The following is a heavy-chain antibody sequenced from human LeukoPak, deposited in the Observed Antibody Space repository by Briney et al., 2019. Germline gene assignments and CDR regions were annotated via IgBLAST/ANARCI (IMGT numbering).Heavy chain of an antibody. CDR2: IYTTGST. V-gene: IGHV4-61*02. D-gene: IGHD3-3*01. CDR3: ARERSYDFWSGYLTGDAFDI. J-gene: IGHJ3*02. CDR1: GGSIRGGSYY. Sequence: SETLSLTCTVSGGSIRGGSYYWNWFRQPAEKGLEWIGRIYTTGSTNYNPSLKSRVTMSIDTSKNEISLKLNSVTATDTAVYYCARERSYDFWSGYLTGDAFDIWGQGTMVTVSS.